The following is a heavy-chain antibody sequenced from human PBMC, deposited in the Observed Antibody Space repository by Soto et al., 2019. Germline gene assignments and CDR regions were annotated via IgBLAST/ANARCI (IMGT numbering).Heavy chain of an antibody. D-gene: IGHD1-1*01. Sequence: SETLSLTCAVSGASINSGDYYWSWIRQPPGKGLEWIGYIYHNGNTYYKPSLQSRGTISLDTSKNQFSLKLDSVTAADTAVYFCARVPVQFPNFYYYGMDVRCQGNTVT. CDR2: IYHNGNT. J-gene: IGHJ6*02. CDR1: GASINSGDYY. CDR3: ARVPVQFPNFYYYGMDV. V-gene: IGHV4-30-4*01.